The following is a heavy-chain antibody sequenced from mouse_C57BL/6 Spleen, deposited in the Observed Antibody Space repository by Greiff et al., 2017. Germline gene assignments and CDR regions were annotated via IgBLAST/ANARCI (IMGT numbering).Heavy chain of an antibody. CDR2: IYPGSGNT. CDR3: ARGGTTHWFAY. V-gene: IGHV1-66*01. J-gene: IGHJ3*01. Sequence: QVQLQQSGPELVKPGASVKISCKASGYSFTSYYIHWVKQRPGQGLEWIGWIYPGSGNTKYNEKFKGKATLTADTSSSTAYMQLSSLTSEDSAVYYCARGGTTHWFAYWGQGTLVTVSA. D-gene: IGHD1-1*01. CDR1: GYSFTSYY.